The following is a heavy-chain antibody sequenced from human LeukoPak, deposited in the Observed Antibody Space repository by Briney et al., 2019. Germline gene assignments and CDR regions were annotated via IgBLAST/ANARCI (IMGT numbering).Heavy chain of an antibody. CDR2: IYYSGST. V-gene: IGHV4-31*03. Sequence: SQTLSLTCTVSGGSFSSGGYYWSWIRQHPGKGLEWIGYIYYSGSTYYNPSLKSRVTISVDTSKNQFSLKLSSVTAADTAVYYCARRAAAGPFDYWGQGTLVTVSS. D-gene: IGHD6-13*01. CDR1: GGSFSSGGYY. CDR3: ARRAAAGPFDY. J-gene: IGHJ4*02.